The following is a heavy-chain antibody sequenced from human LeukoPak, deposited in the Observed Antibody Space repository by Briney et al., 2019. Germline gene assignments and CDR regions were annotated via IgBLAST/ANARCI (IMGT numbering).Heavy chain of an antibody. J-gene: IGHJ6*02. CDR3: ARDRSYDSSGYYGMDV. D-gene: IGHD3-22*01. V-gene: IGHV4-34*01. CDR2: INHSGST. Sequence: SETLSLTCAVYGGSFSGYYWSWIRQPPGKGLEWIGEINHSGSTNYNPSLKSRVTISVDTSKNQFSLKLSSVTAADTAVYYCARDRSYDSSGYYGMDVWGQGTTVTVSS. CDR1: GGSFSGYY.